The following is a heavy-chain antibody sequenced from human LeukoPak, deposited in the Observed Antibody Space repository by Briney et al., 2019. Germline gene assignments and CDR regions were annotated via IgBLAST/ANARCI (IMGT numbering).Heavy chain of an antibody. Sequence: GASVKVSCKASGYNFISYYMHWVRQAPRQGLEWMGIINPSGGSTSYAQKFQDRVTMTRDTSTSTVYMELSSLKSEDTAVYYCAREDVVLLDAVRYYYYGMDVWGQGTTVTVSS. CDR3: AREDVVLLDAVRYYYYGMDV. CDR2: INPSGGST. V-gene: IGHV1-46*01. D-gene: IGHD2-15*01. J-gene: IGHJ6*02. CDR1: GYNFISYY.